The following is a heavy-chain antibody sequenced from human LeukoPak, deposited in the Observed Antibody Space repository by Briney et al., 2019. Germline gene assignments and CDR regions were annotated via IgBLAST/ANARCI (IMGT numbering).Heavy chain of an antibody. CDR1: GYTLTELS. Sequence: ASVKVSCKVSGYTLTELSMHWVRQAPGKGLEWMGGFDPEGGETIYAQKFQGRVTMTGDTSTDTAYMELSSLRSEDTAVYYCATDNEAYFDYWGQGTLVTVSS. V-gene: IGHV1-24*01. CDR3: ATDNEAYFDY. CDR2: FDPEGGET. J-gene: IGHJ4*02. D-gene: IGHD2-21*01.